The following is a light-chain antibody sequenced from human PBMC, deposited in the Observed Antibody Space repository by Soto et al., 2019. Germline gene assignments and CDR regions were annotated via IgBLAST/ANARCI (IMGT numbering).Light chain of an antibody. CDR2: AAS. Sequence: EILISEARSAVYASAGDRGTIICRASQSISSYLNWYQRKPGKAPKLLIYAASSLQSGVPSRFSGSGSGTDFTLTISSLQPEDFATYYCQQSYSTPITFGQGIRLENK. V-gene: IGKV1-39*01. CDR1: QSISSY. J-gene: IGKJ5*01. CDR3: QQSYSTPIT.